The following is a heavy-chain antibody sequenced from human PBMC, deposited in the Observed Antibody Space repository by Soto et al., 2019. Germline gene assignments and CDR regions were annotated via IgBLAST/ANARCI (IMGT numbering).Heavy chain of an antibody. CDR1: GGSISSSSYY. Sequence: LSLTCTVSGGSISSSSYYWGWIRQPPGKGLEWIGSIYYSGSTYYNPTLKRRVTISVDTSTNHFSLKLSSVPAADTAVYYCARLQCTMVRGVLYYYYYCMDVWGQGTTVTVSS. J-gene: IGHJ6*02. D-gene: IGHD3-10*01. CDR3: ARLQCTMVRGVLYYYYYCMDV. CDR2: IYYSGST. V-gene: IGHV4-39*02.